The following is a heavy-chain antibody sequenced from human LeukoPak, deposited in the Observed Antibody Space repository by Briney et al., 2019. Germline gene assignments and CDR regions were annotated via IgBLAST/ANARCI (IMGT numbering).Heavy chain of an antibody. CDR2: INGDGSTT. Sequence: PGGSLRLSCAASGFAFNKYWMHWVRQAPGKGLVWVSRINGDGSTTSYADSVKGGFTISRDNAKDSVYLQMTSLGAEDTAVYYCATYTQNFGAPGTDYWGQGTLVTVS. V-gene: IGHV3-74*01. CDR1: GFAFNKYW. D-gene: IGHD3-10*01. J-gene: IGHJ4*02. CDR3: ATYTQNFGAPGTDY.